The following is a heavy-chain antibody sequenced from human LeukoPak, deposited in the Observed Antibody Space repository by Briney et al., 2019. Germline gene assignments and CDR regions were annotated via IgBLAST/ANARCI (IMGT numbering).Heavy chain of an antibody. CDR2: IYHSGST. CDR3: ARGGDRYYYYYYMDV. J-gene: IGHJ6*03. CDR1: GGSISSSNW. Sequence: SETLSLTCAVSGGSISSSNWWSWVRQPPGKGLEWIGEIYHSGSTNYNPSLKSRVTISVDKSKNQFSLKLSSVTAADTAVYYCARGGDRYYYYYYMDVWGKGTTVTVSS. V-gene: IGHV4-4*02.